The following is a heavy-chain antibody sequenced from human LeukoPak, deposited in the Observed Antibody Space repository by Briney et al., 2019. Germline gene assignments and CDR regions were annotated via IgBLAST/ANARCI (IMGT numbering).Heavy chain of an antibody. V-gene: IGHV3-23*01. CDR1: GFTFSSYA. CDR3: AKVSNYVYYFDY. CDR2: ISGSGGST. Sequence: GGSLRLSCAASGFTFSSYAMSWVRQAPGKGLEWVSAISGSGGSTYHADSVKGRFTISRDNSKNTLYLQMNSLRAEDTAVYYCAKVSNYVYYFDYWGQGTLVTVSS. J-gene: IGHJ4*02. D-gene: IGHD4-11*01.